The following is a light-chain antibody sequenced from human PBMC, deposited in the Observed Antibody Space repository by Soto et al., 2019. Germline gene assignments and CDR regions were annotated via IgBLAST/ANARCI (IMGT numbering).Light chain of an antibody. V-gene: IGLV2-11*01. J-gene: IGLJ1*01. Sequence: QSVLTQSRSVSGSPGQSVTISCTGTSSDVGGYNYVSWYQQHPGKAPKLMIYDVSKRPSGVPDRFSGSKSGNTASLTISGLQAEDEADYYCCSYAGSYPLYVFGTGTKLTVL. CDR3: CSYAGSYPLYV. CDR2: DVS. CDR1: SSDVGGYNY.